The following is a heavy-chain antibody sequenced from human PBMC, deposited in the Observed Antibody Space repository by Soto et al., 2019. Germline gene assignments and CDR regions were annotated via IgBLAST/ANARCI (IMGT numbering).Heavy chain of an antibody. CDR1: GFTFSSYG. J-gene: IGHJ6*02. CDR2: ISYDGSNK. Sequence: GGSLRLSCAASGFTFSSYGMHWVRQAPGKGLEWVAVISYDGSNKYYADSVKGRFTISRDNSKNTLYLQMNSLRAEDTAVYYCAKDVTATDYYYGMDVWGQGTTVTAP. D-gene: IGHD2-21*02. CDR3: AKDVTATDYYYGMDV. V-gene: IGHV3-30*18.